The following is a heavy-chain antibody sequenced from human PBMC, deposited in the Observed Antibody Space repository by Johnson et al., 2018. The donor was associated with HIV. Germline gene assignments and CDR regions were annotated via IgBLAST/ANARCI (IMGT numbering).Heavy chain of an antibody. CDR3: ARDYREANAFDI. CDR1: GFTFFSYG. J-gene: IGHJ3*02. Sequence: QVQLVESGGGVVQPGGSLRLSCAASGFTFFSYGMHWVRQAPGKGLEWVAVISYDGSNNYYADSVKGRFTISRDNSKNTLYLQMNSLRAEDTAVYYCARDYREANAFDIWGQGTMVTVSS. V-gene: IGHV3-30*19. CDR2: ISYDGSNN. D-gene: IGHD1-26*01.